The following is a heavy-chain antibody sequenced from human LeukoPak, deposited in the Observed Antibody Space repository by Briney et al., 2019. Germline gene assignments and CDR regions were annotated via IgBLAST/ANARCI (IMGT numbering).Heavy chain of an antibody. J-gene: IGHJ4*02. D-gene: IGHD1-26*01. CDR1: GGSFSGYY. CDR2: INHSGST. Sequence: SETLSLTCAVYGGSFSGYYWSWLRQPPGKGLEWIGEINHSGSTNYNPSLKSRVTISVDTSKNQFSLKLSSVTAADTAVYYCARQGGVGATRYFDYWGQGTLVTVSS. CDR3: ARQGGVGATRYFDY. V-gene: IGHV4-34*01.